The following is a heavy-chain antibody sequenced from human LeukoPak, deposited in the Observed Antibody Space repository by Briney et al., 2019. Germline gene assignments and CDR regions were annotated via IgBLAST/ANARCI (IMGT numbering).Heavy chain of an antibody. J-gene: IGHJ4*02. D-gene: IGHD2-15*01. V-gene: IGHV3-48*03. CDR3: ASQFCSGGGCYFDN. CDR1: GFTFRTYE. CDR2: MSGTGTTI. Sequence: GGSLRLSCAASGFTFRTYEMNWVRQAPGKGLEWISYMSGTGTTIFYADSVKGRFTISRDNVKSSLYLQMNSLGAEDTAIYYCASQFCSGGGCYFDNWGQGTLVTVSS.